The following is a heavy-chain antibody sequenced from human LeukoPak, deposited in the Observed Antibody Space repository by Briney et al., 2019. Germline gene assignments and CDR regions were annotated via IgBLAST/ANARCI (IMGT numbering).Heavy chain of an antibody. D-gene: IGHD4-17*01. V-gene: IGHV1-69*13. Sequence: ASVKVSCKASGGTFSSYAITWVRQTPGQGLEWMGGFIPRFGMSNYARRLQGRVPITADESTSTAYMELSSLRSEDTAVYYCARALADDYGDYNWFDPWGQGTLVTV. CDR3: ARALADDYGDYNWFDP. CDR2: FIPRFGMS. J-gene: IGHJ5*02. CDR1: GGTFSSYA.